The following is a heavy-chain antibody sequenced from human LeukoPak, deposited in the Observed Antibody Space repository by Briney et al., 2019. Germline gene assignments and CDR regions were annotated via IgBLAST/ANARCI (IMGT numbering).Heavy chain of an antibody. CDR3: ARHAGSSDYFDY. D-gene: IGHD3-10*01. Sequence: SETLSLTCTVSGGSISSSSYYWGWIRQPPGKGLEWIGSIYYSGSTYYNPSLKSRVTISVDTSKNRFSLKLSSVTAADTAVYYCARHAGSSDYFDYWGQGTLVAVSS. CDR2: IYYSGST. J-gene: IGHJ4*02. CDR1: GGSISSSSYY. V-gene: IGHV4-39*01.